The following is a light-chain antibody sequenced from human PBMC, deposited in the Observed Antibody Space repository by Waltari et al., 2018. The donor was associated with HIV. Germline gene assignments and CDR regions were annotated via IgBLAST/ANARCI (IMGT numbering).Light chain of an antibody. Sequence: QSALTQPASVSGSPGQSITISCTGTRSAVGGYNYVSWYQQHPGKAPKLMIYEVSYRPSGVSNRFSGSKSGNTASLTISGLQAEDEADYYCSSYTSTSTVFGGGTKLTVL. CDR1: RSAVGGYNY. CDR2: EVS. J-gene: IGLJ3*02. CDR3: SSYTSTSTV. V-gene: IGLV2-14*01.